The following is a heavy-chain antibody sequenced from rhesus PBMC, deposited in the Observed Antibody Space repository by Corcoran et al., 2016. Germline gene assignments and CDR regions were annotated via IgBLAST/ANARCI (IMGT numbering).Heavy chain of an antibody. CDR1: GASISNYC. Sequence: QLQLQESGPGLVKPSETLSVSCVVSGASISNYCWSWVRQAPGKGLEWIGYIHGSTIRTIHNHSPKSRIHVSIERAKDWLSLRLNDVTAADTAVYFCARWNYAPLFALDSWGQGVVVTVSS. D-gene: IGHD1-26*01. CDR2: IHGSTIRT. CDR3: ARWNYAPLFALDS. J-gene: IGHJ6*01. V-gene: IGHV4-169*01.